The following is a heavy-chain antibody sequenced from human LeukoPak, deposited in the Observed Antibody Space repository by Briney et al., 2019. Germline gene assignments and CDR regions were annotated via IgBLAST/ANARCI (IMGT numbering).Heavy chain of an antibody. V-gene: IGHV4-34*01. CDR1: GGSFSGYY. D-gene: IGHD4-11*01. CDR2: INHSGST. CDR3: ARESLQGWFDP. J-gene: IGHJ5*02. Sequence: SETLSLTCAVYGGSFSGYYWSWIRQPPGKGLEWIGEINHSGSTNYNPSLKSRVTISVDTSKNQFSLKLSSVTAADTAVYYCARESLQGWFDPWGQGTLVTVSS.